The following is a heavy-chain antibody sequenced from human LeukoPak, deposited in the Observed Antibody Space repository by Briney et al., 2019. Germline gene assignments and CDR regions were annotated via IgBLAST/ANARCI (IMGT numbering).Heavy chain of an antibody. Sequence: GGSLRLSCAASGFTFSRYSTYSVRQAPGKGLEWVSSISSSSSYIYYADSVKGRFTISRANAKNSLYLKMNSMRAEDTAVYYCARDLGYDHDWGSYCEGDYWGQGTLVTVSS. CDR1: GFTFSRYS. D-gene: IGHD3-16*01. J-gene: IGHJ4*02. V-gene: IGHV3-21*01. CDR2: ISSSSSYI. CDR3: ARDLGYDHDWGSYCEGDY.